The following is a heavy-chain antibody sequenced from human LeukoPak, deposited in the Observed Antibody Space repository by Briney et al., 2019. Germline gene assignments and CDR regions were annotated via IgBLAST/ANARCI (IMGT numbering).Heavy chain of an antibody. V-gene: IGHV3-7*01. Sequence: TGGALRLSCAAPGVTLRTYWMSWGRQAPGKGLEWVASIKPDGSDNYYVASVTGRFTTSRDNAKTSLYLQMNSLRAEDTAVYHCVREASGGSKGVSGIFDIWGQGTLVTVSS. D-gene: IGHD2-15*01. CDR3: VREASGGSKGVSGIFDI. J-gene: IGHJ3*02. CDR1: GVTLRTYW. CDR2: IKPDGSDN.